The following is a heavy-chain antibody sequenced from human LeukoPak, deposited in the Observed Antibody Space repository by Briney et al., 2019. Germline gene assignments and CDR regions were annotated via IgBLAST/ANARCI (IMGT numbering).Heavy chain of an antibody. Sequence: ASVKVSCKASGYTFTSYDINWVRQATGQGLEWMGWMNPNSGNTGYAQKFQGRVTMTRNTSISTAYMELSSLRSEDTAVYCCARGELLWFGELLFNAFDIWGQGTMVTVSS. D-gene: IGHD3-10*01. CDR2: MNPNSGNT. CDR3: ARGELLWFGELLFNAFDI. CDR1: GYTFTSYD. V-gene: IGHV1-8*01. J-gene: IGHJ3*02.